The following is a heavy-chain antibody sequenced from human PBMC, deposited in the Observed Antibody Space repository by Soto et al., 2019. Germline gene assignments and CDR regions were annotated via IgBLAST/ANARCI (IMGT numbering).Heavy chain of an antibody. CDR1: GFTFSSYS. V-gene: IGHV3-21*01. Sequence: GGSLRLSCAASGFTFSSYSMNWVRQAPGKGLEWVSSISSSISYIYYSDSVEGRFTISRDNAKNSLYLQMNSLRAEDTAVYYCARDRHSSPAAFDIWGQGTMVTVSS. J-gene: IGHJ3*02. CDR3: ARDRHSSPAAFDI. CDR2: ISSSISYI. D-gene: IGHD6-13*01.